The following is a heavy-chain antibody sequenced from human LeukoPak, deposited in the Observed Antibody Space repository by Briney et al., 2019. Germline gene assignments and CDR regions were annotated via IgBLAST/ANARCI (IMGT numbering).Heavy chain of an antibody. D-gene: IGHD3-16*01. Sequence: GGSLRLSCAASGVSFSTTWMHWVRHAPGKGLMWVSHVSSDGSRTYADPVKGRFTVSRDNNKDMVYLQMSSLRAEDTAVYYCATDGAYGLTHWGQGTLVTVSS. J-gene: IGHJ4*02. CDR1: GVSFSTTW. CDR3: ATDGAYGLTH. V-gene: IGHV3-74*01. CDR2: VSSDGSRT.